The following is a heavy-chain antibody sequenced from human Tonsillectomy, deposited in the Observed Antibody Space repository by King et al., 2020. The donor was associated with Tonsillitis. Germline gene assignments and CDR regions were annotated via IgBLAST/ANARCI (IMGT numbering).Heavy chain of an antibody. CDR3: ASPLSGYDDEGTAFDY. V-gene: IGHV3-30-3*01. CDR1: GFTFSSYA. J-gene: IGHJ4*02. D-gene: IGHD5-12*01. Sequence: VQLVESGGGVVQPGRSLRLSCAASGFTFSSYAMHWVRQAPGKGLEWVAVISYDGSNKYYAVSVKGRFTISRDNSKNTLYLQMNSLRAEDTAVYYCASPLSGYDDEGTAFDYWGQGTLVTVSS. CDR2: ISYDGSNK.